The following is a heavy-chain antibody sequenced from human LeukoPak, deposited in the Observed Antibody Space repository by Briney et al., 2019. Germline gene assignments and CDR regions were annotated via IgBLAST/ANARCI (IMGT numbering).Heavy chain of an antibody. V-gene: IGHV4-31*03. Sequence: SETLSLTCTVSGGSISSGGYYWSWIRQHPGKGLEWIGYIYYSGSTYYNPSLKSRVTISVDTSKNQSSLKLSSVTAADTAVYYCARAYVHSSSWYNWFDPWGQGTLVTVSS. D-gene: IGHD6-13*01. CDR1: GGSISSGGYY. CDR3: ARAYVHSSSWYNWFDP. J-gene: IGHJ5*02. CDR2: IYYSGST.